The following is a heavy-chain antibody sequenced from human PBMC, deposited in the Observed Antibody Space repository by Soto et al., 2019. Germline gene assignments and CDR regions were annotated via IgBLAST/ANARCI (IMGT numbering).Heavy chain of an antibody. CDR1: GFTFSSYA. V-gene: IGHV3-23*01. CDR2: ISGSGGST. D-gene: IGHD3-3*01. Sequence: PGGSLRLSCAASGFTFSSYAMSWVRQAPGKGLEWVSAISGSGGSTYYADSVKGRFTISRDNSKNTLYLQMNSLRAEDTAVYYCAKGGGYYDFWSGSDAFDIWGQGTMVTVSS. J-gene: IGHJ3*02. CDR3: AKGGGYYDFWSGSDAFDI.